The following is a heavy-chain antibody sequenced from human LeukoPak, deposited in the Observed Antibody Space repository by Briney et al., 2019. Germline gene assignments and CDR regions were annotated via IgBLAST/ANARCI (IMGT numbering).Heavy chain of an antibody. CDR1: GFAFSDYW. V-gene: IGHV3-7*01. J-gene: IGHJ4*02. D-gene: IGHD5-12*01. CDR2: INQNGSKE. CDR3: VRDGGVSGYDLLDY. Sequence: GGSLRLSCAASGFAFSDYWMTWVRQAPGKGLEWVAHINQNGSKEHYMDSVKARFTISRDNAKNSLSLQMNSLRAEDTAVYYCVRDGGVSGYDLLDYWGQGTLVTVSS.